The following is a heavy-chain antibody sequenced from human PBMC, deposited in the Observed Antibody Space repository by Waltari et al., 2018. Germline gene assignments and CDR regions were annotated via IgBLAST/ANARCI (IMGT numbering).Heavy chain of an antibody. V-gene: IGHV3-33*05. CDR1: GFTLGHYG. CDR2: IQYDGSIK. J-gene: IGHJ6*02. D-gene: IGHD6-13*01. Sequence: QVHVVESGGGVVQPGGSLRLPCAAFGFTLGHYGMHWVRQAPGKGLEWVAVIQYDGSIKNYADSVKGRFIISRENSKNTLYLEMKSLRAEDTAVYYCAREYSRICFHALDGWGQGTAVTVSS. CDR3: AREYSRICFHALDG.